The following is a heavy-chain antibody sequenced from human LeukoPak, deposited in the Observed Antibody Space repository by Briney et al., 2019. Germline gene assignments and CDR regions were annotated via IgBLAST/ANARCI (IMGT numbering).Heavy chain of an antibody. CDR3: ARGPRLRFLEWLPPEYYFDY. CDR1: GGSFSGYY. D-gene: IGHD3-3*01. V-gene: IGHV4-34*01. Sequence: SETLSLTCAVYGGSFSGYYWSWIRQPPGKGLEWIGEISHSGSTNYNPSLKSRVTISVDTSKNQFSLKLSSVTAADTAVYYCARGPRLRFLEWLPPEYYFDYWGQGTLVTVSS. CDR2: ISHSGST. J-gene: IGHJ4*02.